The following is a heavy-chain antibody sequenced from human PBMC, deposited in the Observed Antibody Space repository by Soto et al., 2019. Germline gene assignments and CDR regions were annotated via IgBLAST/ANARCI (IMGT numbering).Heavy chain of an antibody. V-gene: IGHV1-46*03. CDR3: TMRGYYSGGSCPLGFAY. CDR2: LNPRDGAK. J-gene: IGHJ4*02. D-gene: IGHD2-15*01. Sequence: GHGREWMGVLNPRDGAKSYAQKFQGRVTMTRETSPRPVYMEMSSLRSEETAMYYCTMRGYYSGGSCPLGFAYWGLGALVTVSS.